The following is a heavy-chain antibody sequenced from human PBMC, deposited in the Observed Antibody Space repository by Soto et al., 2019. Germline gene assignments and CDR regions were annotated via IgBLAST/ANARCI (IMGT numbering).Heavy chain of an antibody. V-gene: IGHV4-39*01. CDR2: IYYSGST. Sequence: LETLSLTCAVSGGYISSISYYRGWTRQPPGKGLEGTGSIYYSGSTYDNPSLTSRVTISVDTSKNQFSMKLSSGTAADTAVYYFARRSVFWFGEFDSDYWGQGTLVTVSS. CDR1: GGYISSISYY. J-gene: IGHJ4*02. D-gene: IGHD3-10*01. CDR3: ARRSVFWFGEFDSDY.